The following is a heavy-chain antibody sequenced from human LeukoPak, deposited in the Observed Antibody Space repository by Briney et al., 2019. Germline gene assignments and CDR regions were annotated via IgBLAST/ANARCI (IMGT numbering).Heavy chain of an antibody. CDR1: GFTFSSYA. Sequence: GGSLRLSCAASGFTFSSYAMSWVRQAPGKGLEWASAISGSGGSTYYADSVKGRFTISRDNSKNTLYLQMNSLRAEDTAVYYCAKDEFAAVALNWGQGTLVTVSS. CDR3: AKDEFAAVALN. J-gene: IGHJ4*02. D-gene: IGHD6-25*01. CDR2: ISGSGGST. V-gene: IGHV3-23*01.